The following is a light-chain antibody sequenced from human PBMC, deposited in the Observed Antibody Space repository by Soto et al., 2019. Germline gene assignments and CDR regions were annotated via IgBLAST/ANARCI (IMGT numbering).Light chain of an antibody. CDR1: QTIRY. CDR2: TVS. V-gene: IGKV1-39*01. J-gene: IGKJ4*01. CDR3: QQSDNAPLT. Sequence: DIQMTQSPSSLSAFVGDRVTITCRASQTIRYLHWYQQIRGRAPKFLISTVSILQSRLPSRFSGSGSGTEFYLTINTQQREDFATYYCQQSDNAPLTFGGGTKVEI.